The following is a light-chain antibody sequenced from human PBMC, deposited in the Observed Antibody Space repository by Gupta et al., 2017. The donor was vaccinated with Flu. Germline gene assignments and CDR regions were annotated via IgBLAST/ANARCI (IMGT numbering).Light chain of an antibody. J-gene: IGKJ1*01. Sequence: ATLSVSPGDRATLSCRASQTVSSNLAWYKQKPGQAPRVLIYGASTRATGVPARFSGFGSGKEFTLTISSRQSEDFAIYYCQQDKDGPPPTFGQGTRVEIK. CDR1: QTVSSN. CDR2: GAS. CDR3: QQDKDGPPPT. V-gene: IGKV3-15*01.